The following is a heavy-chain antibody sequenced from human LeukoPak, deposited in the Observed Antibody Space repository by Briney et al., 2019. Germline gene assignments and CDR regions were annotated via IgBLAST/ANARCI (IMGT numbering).Heavy chain of an antibody. J-gene: IGHJ6*02. CDR2: ISAYNGNT. CDR3: ARERWDTMIVVVTTYGMDV. Sequence: ASVKVSCKASGYTFTSYGISWVRQAPGQGLEWMGWISAYNGNTNYAQKLQGRVTMTTDTSTSTAYMELRSLRSDDTAVYYCARERWDTMIVVVTTYGMDVWGQGTTVTVSS. CDR1: GYTFTSYG. D-gene: IGHD3-22*01. V-gene: IGHV1-18*01.